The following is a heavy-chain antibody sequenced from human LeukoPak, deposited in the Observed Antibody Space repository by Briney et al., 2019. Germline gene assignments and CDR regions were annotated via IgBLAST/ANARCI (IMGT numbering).Heavy chain of an antibody. Sequence: ASVKVSCKASGYTFTSYGINWVRQAPGQGLEWMAWISVYTNYTNYAQKFQDRVTMTTDTSTSTAYMELRSLRSDDTAVYYCARDPTPTKYGDNNWFDPWGQGTLVIVSS. CDR2: ISVYTNYT. CDR3: ARDPTPTKYGDNNWFDP. CDR1: GYTFTSYG. D-gene: IGHD2-21*02. V-gene: IGHV1-18*04. J-gene: IGHJ5*02.